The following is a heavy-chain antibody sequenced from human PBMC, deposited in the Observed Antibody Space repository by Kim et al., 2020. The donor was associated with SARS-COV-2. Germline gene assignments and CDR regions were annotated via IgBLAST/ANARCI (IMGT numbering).Heavy chain of an antibody. CDR1: GFTFNNYA. J-gene: IGHJ4*02. CDR3: TKDGEQHHDY. CDR2: ITGSGVNT. V-gene: IGHV3-23*01. Sequence: GGSLRLSCAASGFTFNNYALSWVRQAPGKGLDWVSVITGSGVNTYYSDSVKGRFTISRDNSKNTLYLQMNSLRAEDTGIYYCTKDGEQHHDYWGQGTLVTVSS. D-gene: IGHD6-13*01.